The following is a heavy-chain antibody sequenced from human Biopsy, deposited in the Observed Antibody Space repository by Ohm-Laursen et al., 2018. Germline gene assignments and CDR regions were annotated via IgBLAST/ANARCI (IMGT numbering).Heavy chain of an antibody. CDR3: TRAEAGSGSLLYFDY. CDR1: EFIFSRFW. Sequence: SLRLSCTASEFIFSRFWMYWVRQAPGKGLVWVSRINTDGSSTNYADAVMGRFTISRDNAKNTVFLQMNSLRAEDTAVYYCTRAEAGSGSLLYFDYWGQGTLVTVSS. V-gene: IGHV3-74*01. D-gene: IGHD3-10*01. J-gene: IGHJ4*02. CDR2: INTDGSST.